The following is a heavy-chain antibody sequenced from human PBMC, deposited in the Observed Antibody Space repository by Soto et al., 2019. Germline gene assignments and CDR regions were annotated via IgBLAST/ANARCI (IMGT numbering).Heavy chain of an antibody. V-gene: IGHV3-30*18. CDR1: GFTLSIYA. J-gene: IGHJ2*01. CDR2: ISYDGSNK. CDR3: AKDIWSSEDGNLDL. D-gene: IGHD1-1*01. Sequence: GGSLRLSCAASGFTLSIYAMHWVRQAPGKGLEWVAVISYDGSNKHYADFVKGRFTISRDNSQNTVYLQMNSLRADDTAVYFCAKDIWSSEDGNLDLWGRGTLVTVSS.